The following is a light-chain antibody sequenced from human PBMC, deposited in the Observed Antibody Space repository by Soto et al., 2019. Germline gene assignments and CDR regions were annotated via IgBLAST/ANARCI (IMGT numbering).Light chain of an antibody. CDR1: QSISNY. CDR3: QQSYSTPLVT. CDR2: ATS. Sequence: IQLTQSPSSLSASVGDRVTITCRASQSISNYLNWYQQKPGKAPNLLIYATSSLQSGVPSRFSGSGSGTDFTLTISSLQPEDFATYYCQQSYSTPLVTFGQGTRLEIK. J-gene: IGKJ5*01. V-gene: IGKV1-39*01.